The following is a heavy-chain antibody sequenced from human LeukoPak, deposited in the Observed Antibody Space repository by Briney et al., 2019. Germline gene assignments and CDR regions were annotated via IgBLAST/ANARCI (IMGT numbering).Heavy chain of an antibody. Sequence: GGSLRVSRTASGFTYGDYAMSWVRQAPARGLPWVGFIRSKAYGGTTEYAASVKGRFTISRDDSKSIAYLQMNSLKAEDTAVYYCTRPSSSWTQIFDYWGQGTLVTVSS. CDR3: TRPSSSWTQIFDY. V-gene: IGHV3-49*04. CDR1: GFTYGDYA. D-gene: IGHD6-13*01. J-gene: IGHJ4*02. CDR2: IRSKAYGGTT.